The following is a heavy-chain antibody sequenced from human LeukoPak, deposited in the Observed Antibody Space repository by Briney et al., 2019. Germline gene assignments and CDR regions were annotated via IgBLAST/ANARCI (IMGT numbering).Heavy chain of an antibody. D-gene: IGHD5-24*01. CDR1: GYTFTGYY. CDR2: ITLNSVGT. Sequence: GASVKVSCKASGYTFTGYYMHWVRQAPGQGLEWMGWITLNSVGTNYAQKFQGRVTMTRDTSISTAYMELSRLRSDDTAVYYCAIQRWLQSDVDYWGQGTLVTVSS. CDR3: AIQRWLQSDVDY. J-gene: IGHJ4*02. V-gene: IGHV1-2*02.